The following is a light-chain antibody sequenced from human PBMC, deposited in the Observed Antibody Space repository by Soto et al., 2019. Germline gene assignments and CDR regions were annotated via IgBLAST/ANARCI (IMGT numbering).Light chain of an antibody. CDR1: QSVDGY. V-gene: IGKV3-20*01. CDR2: GAS. CDR3: QQYGSSPRT. J-gene: IGKJ1*01. Sequence: EIVLTQSPGTLSLSPGERATLSCRASQSVDGYLAWYQQKPGQAPRLLIYGASTRATGIPDRFSGGGSGTDFTLTISRLEPEDFAVYYCQQYGSSPRTFGQGTKVDIK.